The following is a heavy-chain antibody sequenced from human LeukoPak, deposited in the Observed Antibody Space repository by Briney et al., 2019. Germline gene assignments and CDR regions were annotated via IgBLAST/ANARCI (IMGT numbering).Heavy chain of an antibody. CDR1: GFTVSNYW. J-gene: IGHJ4*02. Sequence: GGSLRLSCVASGFTVSNYWMSWVRQAPGKGLEWVANINQDGSQKYYVDSVKGRFTISRDNSKNTLYLQMNSLRAEDTAVYYCAKAPEYWGQGTLVTVSS. CDR2: INQDGSQK. V-gene: IGHV3-7*03. CDR3: AKAPEY. D-gene: IGHD1-14*01.